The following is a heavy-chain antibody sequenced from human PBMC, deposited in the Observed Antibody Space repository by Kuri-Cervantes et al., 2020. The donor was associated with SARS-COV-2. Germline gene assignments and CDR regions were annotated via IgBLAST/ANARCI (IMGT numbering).Heavy chain of an antibody. CDR1: GYSFSHYW. J-gene: IGHJ4*02. Sequence: GESLKISCKGSGYSFSHYWIARVRQMPGKGLEWMGIIYPGDSDTRYSPSFQGQVTISADKSISTAYLQWSSLKASDTAMYYCARELTGDMLADYWGQGTLVTVSS. CDR3: ARELTGDMLADY. CDR2: IYPGDSDT. D-gene: IGHD7-27*01. V-gene: IGHV5-51*01.